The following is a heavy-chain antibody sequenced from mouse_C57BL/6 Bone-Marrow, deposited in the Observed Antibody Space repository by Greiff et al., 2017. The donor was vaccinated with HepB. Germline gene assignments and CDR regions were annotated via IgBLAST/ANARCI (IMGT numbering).Heavy chain of an antibody. CDR1: GYTFTSYW. J-gene: IGHJ2*01. CDR3: ASGWLKRDY. Sequence: QVQLQQPGAELVMPGASVKLSCKASGYTFTSYWMHWVKQRPGQGLEWIGEIDPSDSYTNYNQKFKGKSTLTVDKSSSTAYMQLSSLTSEDAAVYYCASGWLKRDYWGQGTTLTVSS. V-gene: IGHV1-69*01. D-gene: IGHD1-1*02. CDR2: IDPSDSYT.